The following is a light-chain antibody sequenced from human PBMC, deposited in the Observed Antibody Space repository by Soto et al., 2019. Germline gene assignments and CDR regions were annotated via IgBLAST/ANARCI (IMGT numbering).Light chain of an antibody. CDR3: QHYDGSLT. Sequence: EIVLTHSPHTLSLSPGERASLSCRTSQTISSSYFAWYQQKPGQSPRLLVYAASISAPGIPDRFSGSGSGADLTLTISRLEPADFAVYYCQHYDGSLTFGGGTRVEIK. CDR1: QTISSSY. V-gene: IGKV3-20*01. J-gene: IGKJ4*01. CDR2: AAS.